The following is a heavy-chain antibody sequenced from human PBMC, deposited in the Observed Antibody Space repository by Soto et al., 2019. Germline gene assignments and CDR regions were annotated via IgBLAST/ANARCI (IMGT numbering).Heavy chain of an antibody. J-gene: IGHJ4*02. CDR1: GGSVSSSSYY. Sequence: PSETLSLTCTVPGGSVSSSSYYWGWVRQPPGKGLEWIGSVYYSGSTYYNPSLESRVTISVDKSKNQFSLKLMSLSAADTAVYYCGRLEGLATISYYFDDWGQGALVTVSS. CDR3: GRLEGLATISYYFDD. CDR2: VYYSGST. D-gene: IGHD3-9*01. V-gene: IGHV4-39*01.